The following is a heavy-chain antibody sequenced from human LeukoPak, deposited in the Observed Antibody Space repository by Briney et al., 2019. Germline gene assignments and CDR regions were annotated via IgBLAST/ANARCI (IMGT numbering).Heavy chain of an antibody. CDR1: GFTFSSYG. CDR2: IWYDGSNK. J-gene: IGHJ4*02. D-gene: IGHD1-1*01. V-gene: IGHV3-33*01. Sequence: GGSLRLSCAASGFTFSSYGMHWVRQAPGKGLEWMAVIWYDGSNKYYADSAKGRFTISRDNSKNTLYLQMNSLRAEDTAVYYCARDGPERGPSPFDYWGQGTLVTVSS. CDR3: ARDGPERGPSPFDY.